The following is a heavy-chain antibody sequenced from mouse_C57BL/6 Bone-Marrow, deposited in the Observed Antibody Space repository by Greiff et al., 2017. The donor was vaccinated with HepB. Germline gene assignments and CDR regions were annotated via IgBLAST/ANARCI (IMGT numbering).Heavy chain of an antibody. Sequence: VTLKESGAELVRPGASVKLSCTASGFNIKDDYMHWVKQRPEQGLEWIGWIDPENGDTEYASKFQGKATITADTSSNTAYLQLSSLTSEDTAVYYCTTDLLWYPYWYFDVWGTGTTVTVSS. J-gene: IGHJ1*03. CDR3: TTDLLWYPYWYFDV. D-gene: IGHD2-1*01. CDR2: IDPENGDT. V-gene: IGHV14-4*01. CDR1: GFNIKDDY.